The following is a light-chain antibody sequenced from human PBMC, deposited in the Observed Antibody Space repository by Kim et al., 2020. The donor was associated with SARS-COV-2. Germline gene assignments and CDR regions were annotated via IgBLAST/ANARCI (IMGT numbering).Light chain of an antibody. CDR1: FTDVGRYEY. J-gene: IGLJ3*02. CDR2: EVI. Sequence: QSVLTQPPSASGSPGQSVTISCTGTFTDVGRYEYVSWYQQYPGKVPNLIIYEVIHRPSGVPDRFSGSKSGNTASLTISGLQTEDEADYYCASYAGAREVVFGGGTKVTVL. CDR3: ASYAGAREVV. V-gene: IGLV2-8*01.